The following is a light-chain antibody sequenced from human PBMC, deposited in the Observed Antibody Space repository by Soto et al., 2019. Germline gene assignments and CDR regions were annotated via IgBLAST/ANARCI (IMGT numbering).Light chain of an antibody. Sequence: ENVLTQSPGTLSLSPGERATLSCSACQSVSNNYLAWYQQKPGQAPRLLIYGASNRATGIPDRFSGSGSGTDFTLTISRLEPEDFAVYYCQQYGSSGTFGQGTKVDIK. CDR2: GAS. J-gene: IGKJ1*01. CDR3: QQYGSSGT. CDR1: QSVSNNY. V-gene: IGKV3-20*01.